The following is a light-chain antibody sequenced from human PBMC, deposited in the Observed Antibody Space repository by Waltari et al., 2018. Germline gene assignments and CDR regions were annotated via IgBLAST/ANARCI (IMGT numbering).Light chain of an antibody. V-gene: IGLV1-44*01. CDR3: ATWDDSLNGL. CDR1: SSNIGSKS. CDR2: RNK. J-gene: IGLJ2*01. Sequence: SVLTQPPSVSGTPGQRVSISCSGSSSNIGSKSVNWYQQVPGTAPKPLIYRNKPRPSGVPDLFSGSKSDTSASLAISGLQSEDEADYYCATWDDSLNGLFGGGTKLTVL.